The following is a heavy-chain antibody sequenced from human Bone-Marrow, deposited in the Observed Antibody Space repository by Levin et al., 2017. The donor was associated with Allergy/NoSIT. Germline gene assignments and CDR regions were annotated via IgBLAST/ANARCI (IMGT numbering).Heavy chain of an antibody. V-gene: IGHV4-61*02. D-gene: IGHD2-2*02. CDR1: GGSISSGNYY. Sequence: SETLSLTCTVSGGSISSGNYYWSWIRQPAGERLEWIVRIYTSGSTNYNPSLKSRVTISLDTSKNQFSLKLTSVTAADTAVYYCARVGHVRESSGTSWYSFSYYYRDVWGKGTTVTVSS. CDR3: ARVGHVRESSGTSWYSFSYYYRDV. CDR2: IYTSGST. J-gene: IGHJ6*03.